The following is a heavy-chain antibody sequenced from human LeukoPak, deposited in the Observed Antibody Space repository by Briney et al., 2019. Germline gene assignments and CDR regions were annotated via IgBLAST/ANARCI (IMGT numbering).Heavy chain of an antibody. CDR1: GFTFSSYE. V-gene: IGHV3-48*03. Sequence: PGGSLRLSCAASGFTFSSYEMHWVRQAPGRGPEWVAYINSGGASIFYADSVRGRFAISRDNAKNSLYLQMNSLRAEDTAVYYCVMQDNVVVQTARGFDSWGQGTLVTVSP. CDR3: VMQDNVVVQTARGFDS. CDR2: INSGGASI. J-gene: IGHJ4*02. D-gene: IGHD2-2*01.